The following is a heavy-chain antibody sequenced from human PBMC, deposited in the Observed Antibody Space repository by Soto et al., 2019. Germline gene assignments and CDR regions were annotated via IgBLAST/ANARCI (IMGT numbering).Heavy chain of an antibody. D-gene: IGHD2-15*01. CDR3: ARLYCSGGSCYYPLRGYYGIDV. V-gene: IGHV3-74*01. CDR2: INSDGSST. CDR1: GFTFSSYW. Sequence: EVQLVESGGGLVQPGGSLRLSCAASGFTFSSYWMHWVRQAPGKGLVWVSRINSDGSSTSYADSVKGRFTISRDNAKNTRYLQMNSLRAEDTAVYYCARLYCSGGSCYYPLRGYYGIDVWGQGTTVTVSS. J-gene: IGHJ6*02.